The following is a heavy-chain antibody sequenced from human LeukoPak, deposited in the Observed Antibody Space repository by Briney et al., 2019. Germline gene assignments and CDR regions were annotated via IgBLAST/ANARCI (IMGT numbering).Heavy chain of an antibody. D-gene: IGHD4-17*01. CDR2: ISAYNGNT. Sequence: ASVKVSCKASGYTFTSYGISWVRQAPGQGLEWMGWISAYNGNTNYAQKLQGRVTMTTDTSTSTAYMALRSLRSDDTAVYYCATSGTVTTEFDYWGQGTLVTVSS. V-gene: IGHV1-18*01. J-gene: IGHJ4*02. CDR1: GYTFTSYG. CDR3: ATSGTVTTEFDY.